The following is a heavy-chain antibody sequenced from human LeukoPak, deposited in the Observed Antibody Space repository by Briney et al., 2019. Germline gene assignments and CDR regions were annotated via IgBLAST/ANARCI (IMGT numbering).Heavy chain of an antibody. Sequence: SETLSLTCSVSGGSIRSYYWSWIRQPPGKGLEWIGYIYHSGSTNYNPSLKSRVTISVDTSKNQFSLKLSSVTAADTAVYYCARGPDLAAAGNFDYWGQGTLVTVSS. J-gene: IGHJ4*02. V-gene: IGHV4-59*01. CDR3: ARGPDLAAAGNFDY. CDR1: GGSIRSYY. CDR2: IYHSGST. D-gene: IGHD6-13*01.